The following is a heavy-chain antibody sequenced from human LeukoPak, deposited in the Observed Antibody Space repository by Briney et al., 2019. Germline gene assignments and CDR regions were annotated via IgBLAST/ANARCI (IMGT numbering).Heavy chain of an antibody. CDR3: ARSIALRHYYYYYMDV. CDR1: GDSISSGDYY. J-gene: IGHJ6*03. Sequence: PSETLSLTCTVSGDSISSGDYYWSWIRQPPGKGLEWIGYIYYSGSTNYNPSLKSRVTISVDTSKNQFSLKLSSVTAADTAVYYCARSIALRHYYYYYMDVWGKGTTVTISS. D-gene: IGHD2-15*01. V-gene: IGHV4-61*08. CDR2: IYYSGST.